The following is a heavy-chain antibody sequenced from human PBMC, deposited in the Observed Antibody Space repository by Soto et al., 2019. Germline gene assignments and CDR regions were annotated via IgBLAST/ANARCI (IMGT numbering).Heavy chain of an antibody. Sequence: GGSLRLSCAASGFTFSNAWMSWVRQAPGKGLEWVGRIKSKTDGGTTDYAAPVKGRFTISRDDSKNTLYLQMNSLKTEDTAVYYCTTDLEMATIFGDYWGQGTLVTVSS. J-gene: IGHJ4*02. CDR2: IKSKTDGGTT. CDR3: TTDLEMATIFGDY. CDR1: GFTFSNAW. D-gene: IGHD5-12*01. V-gene: IGHV3-15*01.